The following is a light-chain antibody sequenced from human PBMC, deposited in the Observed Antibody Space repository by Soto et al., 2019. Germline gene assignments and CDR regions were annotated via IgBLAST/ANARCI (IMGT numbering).Light chain of an antibody. CDR1: SSNIGNNA. J-gene: IGLJ3*02. V-gene: IGLV1-36*01. CDR3: AAWYDSLNGWV. Sequence: QSVLTQPPSVSEAPRQRVTISCSGSSSNIGNNAVNWYQQLPGKAPKLLIYYDDLLPSGVSDRFSGSKSGTSASLAISGLQSGDGADYYCAAWYDSLNGWVFGGGTKLTVL. CDR2: YDD.